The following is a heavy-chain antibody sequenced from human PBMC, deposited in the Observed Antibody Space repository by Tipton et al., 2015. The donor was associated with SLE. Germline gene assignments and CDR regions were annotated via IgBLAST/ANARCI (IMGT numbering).Heavy chain of an antibody. Sequence: LSLTCAASGFTISDSAMHWVRQASGKGLEWVGRIRSKANDYATVYAASVKGRFTISRDDSKNTAYLQMNSLKTEDTAVYYCTRETTDIGSAWDYWGQGTLVSVSS. CDR2: IRSKANDYAT. CDR3: TRETTDIGSAWDY. D-gene: IGHD2-15*01. V-gene: IGHV3-73*01. J-gene: IGHJ4*02. CDR1: GFTISDSA.